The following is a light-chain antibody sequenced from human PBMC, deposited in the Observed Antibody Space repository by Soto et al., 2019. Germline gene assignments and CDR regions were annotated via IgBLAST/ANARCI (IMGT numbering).Light chain of an antibody. V-gene: IGKV1-39*01. CDR2: QTS. J-gene: IGKJ5*01. CDR3: QHSYSTPIT. Sequence: IQMTQPPNSLSASQGDRVTISCRASHSICSHLAWYHQKPGKAPRLLIYQTSTLQGGVPSRFSGSGSGTDFTLTISSLQPEDFATYCCQHSYSTPITIGQGALLEI. CDR1: HSICSH.